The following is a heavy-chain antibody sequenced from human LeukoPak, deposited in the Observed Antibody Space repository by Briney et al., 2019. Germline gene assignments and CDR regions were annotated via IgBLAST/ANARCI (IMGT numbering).Heavy chain of an antibody. CDR3: ARPRYYGRSQSRAYYFDY. D-gene: IGHD3-9*01. Sequence: RGESLKISCKGSGYSFTSYWIDWVRQMPGKGLEWMGIIYPGDSDTRYSPSFQGQVTISADKSISTAYLQWSSLKASDTAMYYCARPRYYGRSQSRAYYFDYWGQGTLVTVSS. CDR1: GYSFTSYW. J-gene: IGHJ4*02. CDR2: IYPGDSDT. V-gene: IGHV5-51*01.